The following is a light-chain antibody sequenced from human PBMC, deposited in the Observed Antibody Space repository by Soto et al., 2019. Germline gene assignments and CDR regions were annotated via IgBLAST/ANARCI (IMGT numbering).Light chain of an antibody. CDR1: SSDVGSYNF. CDR2: EVS. V-gene: IGLV2-23*02. CDR3: CSYAGGRSGV. J-gene: IGLJ3*02. Sequence: QSALTQPASVSGSPGQSITISCTGTSSDVGSYNFVSWYQQHPGKAPKVIIYEVSKWPSGVSNRFSGSKSGNTASLTISGLQAEDEADYYCCSYAGGRSGVFGGGTKVTVL.